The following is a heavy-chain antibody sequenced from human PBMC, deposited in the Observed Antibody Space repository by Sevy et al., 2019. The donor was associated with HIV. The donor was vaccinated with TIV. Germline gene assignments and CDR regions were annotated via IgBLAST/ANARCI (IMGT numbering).Heavy chain of an antibody. D-gene: IGHD1-26*01. Sequence: GGSLRLSCAASGFTFSSYWMHWVRQAPGKGLVWVSRINSDGSSTNYADSVKGQFTNSIDNAKNTLYLKMNSVRAEDTAVYYCAREYSGTYYYFDYWGQGTLVTVSS. CDR2: INSDGSST. CDR3: AREYSGTYYYFDY. CDR1: GFTFSSYW. V-gene: IGHV3-74*01. J-gene: IGHJ4*02.